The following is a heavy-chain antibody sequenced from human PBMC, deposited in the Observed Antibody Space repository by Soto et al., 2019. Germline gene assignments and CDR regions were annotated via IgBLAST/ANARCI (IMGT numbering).Heavy chain of an antibody. V-gene: IGHV4-4*07. CDR3: ARGRVGFDPLVKYYFDY. D-gene: IGHD3-10*01. CDR2: IYTSGST. CDR1: GGSISSYD. Sequence: PSETLSLTCTVSGGSISSYDWSWIRQPAGKGLEWIGRIYTSGSTNYNPSLKSRVTMSVDTSKNQFSLKLSSVTAADTAVYYCARGRVGFDPLVKYYFDYWGQRTLVTVSS. J-gene: IGHJ4*02.